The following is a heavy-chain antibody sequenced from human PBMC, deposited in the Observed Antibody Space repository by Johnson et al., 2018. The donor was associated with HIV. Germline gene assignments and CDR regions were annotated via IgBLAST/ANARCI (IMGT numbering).Heavy chain of an antibody. V-gene: IGHV3-9*01. CDR1: GFTFDDYA. D-gene: IGHD2-8*01. J-gene: IGHJ3*02. Sequence: VESGGGLVQPGRSLRLSCAASGFTFDDYAMHWVRQPPGKGLEWVSGLTWNSGSVAYADSVKGRFTISRDNARNSLYLQMNSLRAEDTAFYYCAKVRLNLWPHAPFDIWGQGTVVTVSS. CDR2: LTWNSGSV. CDR3: AKVRLNLWPHAPFDI.